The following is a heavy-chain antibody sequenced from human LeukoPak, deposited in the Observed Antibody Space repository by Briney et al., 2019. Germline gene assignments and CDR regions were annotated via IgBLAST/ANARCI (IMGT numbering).Heavy chain of an antibody. V-gene: IGHV1-69*01. Sequence: RISCQGSGYSFTSYWISWVRQAPGQGLEWMGGIIPIFGTANYAQKFQGRVTITADESTSTAYMELSSLRSEDTAVCYCARGPDSSGYTYYFDYWGQGTLVTVSS. CDR2: IIPIFGTA. CDR1: GYSFTSYW. D-gene: IGHD3-22*01. J-gene: IGHJ4*02. CDR3: ARGPDSSGYTYYFDY.